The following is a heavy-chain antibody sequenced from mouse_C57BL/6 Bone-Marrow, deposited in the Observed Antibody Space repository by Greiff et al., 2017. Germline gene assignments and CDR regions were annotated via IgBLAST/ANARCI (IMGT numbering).Heavy chain of an antibody. J-gene: IGHJ1*03. CDR2: ILPGSGST. D-gene: IGHD1-1*01. CDR3: ARDYYGSSPYWYFDV. CDR1: GYTFTGYW. Sequence: SGAELMKPGASVKLSCKATGYTFTGYWIEWVKQRPGHGLEWIGEILPGSGSTNYSEKFKGKATFTADTSSNTAYMQLSSLTTEDSAIYYCARDYYGSSPYWYFDVWGTGTTVTVSS. V-gene: IGHV1-9*01.